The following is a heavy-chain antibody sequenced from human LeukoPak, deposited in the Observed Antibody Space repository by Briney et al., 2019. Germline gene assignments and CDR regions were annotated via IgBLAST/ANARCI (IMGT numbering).Heavy chain of an antibody. V-gene: IGHV3-21*01. CDR3: ARDPMATIGDYFDY. D-gene: IGHD5-24*01. CDR1: GFTFSSYS. CDR2: ISSSSSYI. J-gene: IGHJ4*02. Sequence: GGSLRLSCAASGFTFSSYSMNWVRQAPGKGLEWVSSISSSSSYIYYADSVKGRFTISRDNAKNSLYLQVNSLRAEDTAVYYCARDPMATIGDYFDYWGQGTLVTVSS.